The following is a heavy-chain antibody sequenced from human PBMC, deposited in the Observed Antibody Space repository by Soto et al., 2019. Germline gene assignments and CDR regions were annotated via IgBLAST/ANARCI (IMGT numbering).Heavy chain of an antibody. D-gene: IGHD3-22*01. Sequence: GASVKVSCKASGYTFTSYSMHWVRQAPGQRLEWMGWINAGNGNTKYSQKFQGRVTITRDTSASTAYMELSSLRSEDTAVYYCAREVGDYYDSSGFFRGGTLFDYWGQGTLVTVSS. V-gene: IGHV1-3*01. J-gene: IGHJ4*02. CDR1: GYTFTSYS. CDR3: AREVGDYYDSSGFFRGGTLFDY. CDR2: INAGNGNT.